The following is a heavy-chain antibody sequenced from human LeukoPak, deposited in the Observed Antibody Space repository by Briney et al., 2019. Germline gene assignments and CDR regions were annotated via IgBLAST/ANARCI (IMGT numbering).Heavy chain of an antibody. V-gene: IGHV4-4*07. CDR3: ASHPFTEMAEYYFDY. CDR2: IYTSGST. J-gene: IGHJ4*02. CDR1: GGSISGYY. D-gene: IGHD5-24*01. Sequence: SETLSLTCTVSGGSISGYYWSWIRQPPGKGLEWIGRIYTSGSTNYNPSLKSRVTMSVDTSKNQFSLKLSSVTAADTAVYYCASHPFTEMAEYYFDYWGQGTLVTVSS.